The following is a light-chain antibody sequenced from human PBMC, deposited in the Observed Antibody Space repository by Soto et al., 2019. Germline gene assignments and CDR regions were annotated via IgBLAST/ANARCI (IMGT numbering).Light chain of an antibody. Sequence: ESVLTQSPGTLPLSPGESATLSCRASQSVSSSYLAWYQQKPGQAPRPLIYGASSRAIGIPDRFSGGGSGTDFTLTISRPGPEDFAVYSCQQYGSPPSTFGQGTKVEIK. J-gene: IGKJ1*01. CDR3: QQYGSPPST. CDR2: GAS. V-gene: IGKV3-20*01. CDR1: QSVSSSY.